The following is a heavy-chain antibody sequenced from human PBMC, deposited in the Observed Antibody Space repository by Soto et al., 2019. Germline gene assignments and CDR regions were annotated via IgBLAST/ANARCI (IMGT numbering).Heavy chain of an antibody. CDR1: GYTFTRYG. CDR2: ISGYNGDT. V-gene: IGHV1-18*01. Sequence: QGHLVQSGAEVKKPGTSVKVSCKASGYTFTRYGISWVRQAPGQGLEWMGWISGYNGDTNYAQNLQGRVTMTIDTSTSTAYMELSSLTSDDTDVYYCAKNGHPPYYYYGLDVWGQGTTVTVS. D-gene: IGHD2-8*01. CDR3: AKNGHPPYYYYGLDV. J-gene: IGHJ6*02.